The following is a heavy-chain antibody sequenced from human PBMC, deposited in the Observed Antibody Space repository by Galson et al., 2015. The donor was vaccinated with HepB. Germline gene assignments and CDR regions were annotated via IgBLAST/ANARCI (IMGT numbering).Heavy chain of an antibody. J-gene: IGHJ4*02. CDR2: TSYRRSKWYN. V-gene: IGHV6-1*01. D-gene: IGHD2-21*01. Sequence: CAISGDSVSSNSAAWNWIRQSPSRGLEWLGRTSYRRSKWYNDYAASVKSRISINGDTSKNQFSLQLNSVTPEDTAVYYCGRDNEGIAIDYWGQGTLVTVSS. CDR3: GRDNEGIAIDY. CDR1: GDSVSSNSAA.